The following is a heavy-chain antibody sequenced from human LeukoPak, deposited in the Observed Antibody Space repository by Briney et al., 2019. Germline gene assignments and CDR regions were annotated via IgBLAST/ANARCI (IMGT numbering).Heavy chain of an antibody. CDR2: IYPGDSDT. CDR1: GYRFTSYW. J-gene: IGHJ4*02. D-gene: IGHD2-21*02. V-gene: IGHV5-51*01. Sequence: GESLKISCQGSGYRFTSYWIAWVRPMPGKGLEWMGIIYPGDSDTRYNPSFQGQVTISADKSISAAYLQWSSLKASDTAMYYCARRLASVVTFDYWGQGTLVTVSS. CDR3: ARRLASVVTFDY.